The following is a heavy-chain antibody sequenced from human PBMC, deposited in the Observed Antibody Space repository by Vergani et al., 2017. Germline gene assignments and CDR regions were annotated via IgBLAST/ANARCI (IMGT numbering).Heavy chain of an antibody. CDR3: ARETEDIVVVPAAKDQRYFDL. CDR1: GYTFTSYG. CDR2: ISAYNGNT. J-gene: IGHJ2*01. V-gene: IGHV1-18*01. D-gene: IGHD2-2*01. Sequence: QVQLVQSGAEVKKPGASVKVSCKASGYTFTSYGISWVRQAPGQGLEWMGWISAYNGNTNYAQKLQGRVTMTTDTSTSTAYMELRSLRSDDTAVYYCARETEDIVVVPAAKDQRYFDLWGRGTLVTVSS.